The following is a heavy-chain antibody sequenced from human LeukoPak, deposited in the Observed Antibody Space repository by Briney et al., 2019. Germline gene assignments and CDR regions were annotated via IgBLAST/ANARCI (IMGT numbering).Heavy chain of an antibody. J-gene: IGHJ3*02. CDR1: GFTFSSYW. V-gene: IGHV3-74*01. CDR2: IISDASST. CDR3: AREDVNIEVPDSGPFDI. Sequence: PGGSLRLSCAASGFTFSSYWMHWVRQAPGKGLVWVSRIISDASSTTYADSVKGRFTISRDNAKNTLYLQMNSLRAEDTAVYYCAREDVNIEVPDSGPFDIWGQGTMVTVSS. D-gene: IGHD6-19*01.